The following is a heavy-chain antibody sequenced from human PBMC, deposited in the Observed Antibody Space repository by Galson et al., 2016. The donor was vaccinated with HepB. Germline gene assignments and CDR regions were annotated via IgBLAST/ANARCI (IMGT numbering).Heavy chain of an antibody. J-gene: IGHJ4*02. V-gene: IGHV3-30*18. Sequence: SLRLSCAASGFTFSSYGMHWVRQAPGKGLEWVAVISYDGSNKYCADSVKGRFTISRDNSKNTLYLQMNSLRAEDTAVYYCAKGGSGYDLTFDYWGQGTLVTVSS. CDR1: GFTFSSYG. CDR2: ISYDGSNK. D-gene: IGHD5-12*01. CDR3: AKGGSGYDLTFDY.